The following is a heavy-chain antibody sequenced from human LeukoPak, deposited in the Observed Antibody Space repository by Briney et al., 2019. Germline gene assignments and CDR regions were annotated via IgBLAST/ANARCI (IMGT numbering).Heavy chain of an antibody. J-gene: IGHJ4*02. Sequence: ASVKVSCKASGYTFTSYGIGWVRQAPGQGLEWMGWISAYNGNTNYAQKLQGRVTMTTDTSTSTAYMELRSLRSDDTAVYYCARDGFRYYDSSGYYFYWGQGTLVTVSS. CDR3: ARDGFRYYDSSGYYFY. CDR1: GYTFTSYG. D-gene: IGHD3-22*01. CDR2: ISAYNGNT. V-gene: IGHV1-18*01.